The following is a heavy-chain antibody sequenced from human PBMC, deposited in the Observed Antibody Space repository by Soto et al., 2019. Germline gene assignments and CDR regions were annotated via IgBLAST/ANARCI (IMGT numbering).Heavy chain of an antibody. V-gene: IGHV3-23*01. D-gene: IGHD3-22*01. J-gene: IGHJ4*02. CDR3: GKVLVSSGLRVNIYY. Sequence: GGSLRLSCAASGFTFRSYAMSWVRQAPGKGLEWVSVMGGSGQSTYYADSVKGRFTMSRDNSKNTHYLQMNSLRAEDTAVYYSGKVLVSSGLRVNIYYWGQGTQVTVS. CDR2: MGGSGQST. CDR1: GFTFRSYA.